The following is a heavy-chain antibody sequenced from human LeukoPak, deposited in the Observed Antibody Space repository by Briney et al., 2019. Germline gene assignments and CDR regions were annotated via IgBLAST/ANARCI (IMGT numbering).Heavy chain of an antibody. D-gene: IGHD3-10*01. CDR1: GGSISSYY. CDR3: ARGGHGSGRIYHYFDY. V-gene: IGHV4-59*01. CDR2: IYYSGST. J-gene: IGHJ4*02. Sequence: SETLSLTCTVSGGSISSYYWSWIRQPPGKGLEWIGYIYYSGSTNYNPSLKSRVTISVDTSKNQFSLKLSSVTAADTAVYYCARGGHGSGRIYHYFDYWGQGTLVTVSS.